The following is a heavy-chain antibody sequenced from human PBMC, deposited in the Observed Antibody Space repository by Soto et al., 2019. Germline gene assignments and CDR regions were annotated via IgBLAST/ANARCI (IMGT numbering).Heavy chain of an antibody. Sequence: QVQLVQSGAEVKKPGASVKVSCKASGYTFTSYDINWVRQATGQGLEWMGWMNPNSGNTGYAQKIHGRVTMPRNTSISTAYRELSSLRSEDTAVYYCARSAVPAPCGGGWFYPWFQGTLVIVS. V-gene: IGHV1-8*01. CDR2: MNPNSGNT. J-gene: IGHJ5*02. CDR3: ARSAVPAPCGGGWFYP. CDR1: GYTFTSYD. D-gene: IGHD2-2*01.